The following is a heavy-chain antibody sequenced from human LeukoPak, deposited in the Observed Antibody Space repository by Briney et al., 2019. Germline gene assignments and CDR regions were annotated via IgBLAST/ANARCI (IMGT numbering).Heavy chain of an antibody. CDR3: ARLFSGGDYYYYMDV. D-gene: IGHD5-12*01. Sequence: SSETLSLTCTVSGGSISSYYWSWIRQPPGKGLEWIGYIYYSGSTNYNPSLKSRVTISVDTSKNQFSLKLSSVTAADTAVYYCARLFSGGDYYYYMDVWGKGTTVTVSS. CDR2: IYYSGST. V-gene: IGHV4-59*01. J-gene: IGHJ6*03. CDR1: GGSISSYY.